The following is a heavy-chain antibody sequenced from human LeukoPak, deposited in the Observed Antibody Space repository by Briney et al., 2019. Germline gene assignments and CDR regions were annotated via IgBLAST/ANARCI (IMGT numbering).Heavy chain of an antibody. CDR2: IYHSGST. V-gene: IGHV4-38-2*02. CDR1: GYSISSGYY. J-gene: IGHJ4*02. CDR3: ARRRPYGSGRYTFDY. Sequence: PSETLSLTCTVSGYSISSGYYWGWIRQPPGKGLEWIGSIYHSGSTNYNPSLKSRVTISVDTSKNQFSLKLSSVTAADTAVYYCARRRPYGSGRYTFDYWGQGTLVTVSS. D-gene: IGHD3-10*01.